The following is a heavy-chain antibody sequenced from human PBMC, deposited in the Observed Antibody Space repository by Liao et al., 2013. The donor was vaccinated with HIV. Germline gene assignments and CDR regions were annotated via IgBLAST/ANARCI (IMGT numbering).Heavy chain of an antibody. D-gene: IGHD6-19*01. V-gene: IGHV4-34*01. Sequence: QVQLQQWGAGLLKPSETLSLTCAVYGGSFSGYYWSWIRQPPGKGLEWIGEINHSGSTNYNPSLKSRVTISVDTSKNQFSLKLSSVTAADTAVYYCARGRSSGWLDYWGQGTLVTVSS. CDR1: GGSFSGYY. J-gene: IGHJ4*02. CDR2: INHSGST. CDR3: ARGRSSGWLDY.